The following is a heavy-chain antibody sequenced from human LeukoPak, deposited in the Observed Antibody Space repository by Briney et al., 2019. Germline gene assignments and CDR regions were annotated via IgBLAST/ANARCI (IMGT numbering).Heavy chain of an antibody. V-gene: IGHV1-18*01. CDR2: ISPYNGNT. D-gene: IGHD6-19*01. Sequence: GASVKLSFKASGYDFTIVGITWVRRAPGQGLEWMGWISPYNGNTRYAQKFQGRVAMTTDTSTTTAYMELRGLRFNDTAVYYCARAGSGSGWYFDYWGQGTLVTVSS. CDR1: GYDFTIVG. J-gene: IGHJ4*02. CDR3: ARAGSGSGWYFDY.